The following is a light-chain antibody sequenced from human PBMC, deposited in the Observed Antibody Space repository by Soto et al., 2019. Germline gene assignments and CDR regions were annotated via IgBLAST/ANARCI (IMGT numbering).Light chain of an antibody. CDR3: QQYDSPPIT. CDR1: QSVTSNY. Sequence: EIVLTQSPGTLSLSPGERATLSCRVSQSVTSNYLAWYSQKPGQAPRLLIYGASSRVTGIPDRFSGSGSGTDFTLTISRLEPEDFAMYYCQQYDSPPITFGQGTRLEIK. CDR2: GAS. J-gene: IGKJ5*01. V-gene: IGKV3-20*01.